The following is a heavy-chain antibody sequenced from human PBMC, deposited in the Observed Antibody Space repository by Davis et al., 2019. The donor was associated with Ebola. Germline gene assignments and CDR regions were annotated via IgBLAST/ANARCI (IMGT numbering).Heavy chain of an antibody. J-gene: IGHJ6*01. D-gene: IGHD4-17*01. CDR2: IYYSGST. V-gene: IGHV4-31*03. CDR1: GDSITSGSYY. CDR3: ARDRYSTLTTFYGMDV. Sequence: MPSETLSLTCTVSGDSITSGSYYWSWIRQHPGKGLEWIGYIYYSGSTYYNPSLKSRVTISVDTSKNQFSLKLSSVTAADTAIYYCARDRYSTLTTFYGMDVWGQGTTVTVSS.